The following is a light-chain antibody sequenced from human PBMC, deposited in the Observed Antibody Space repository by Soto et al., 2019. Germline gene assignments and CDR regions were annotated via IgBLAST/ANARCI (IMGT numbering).Light chain of an antibody. Sequence: QLVLTQSPSASASLGASVKLTCTLCSGHSSYAIAWHQQQPEKGPRYLMKLNSDGSHSKGDGIPDRFSGSSSGAERYLTISSLQSEDEADYYCQTWGTGVVFGGGTKVTVL. CDR3: QTWGTGVV. CDR1: SGHSSYA. V-gene: IGLV4-69*01. J-gene: IGLJ2*01. CDR2: LNSDGSH.